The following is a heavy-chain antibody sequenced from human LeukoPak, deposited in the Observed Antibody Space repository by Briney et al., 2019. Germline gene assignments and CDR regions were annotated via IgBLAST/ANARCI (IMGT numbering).Heavy chain of an antibody. J-gene: IGHJ6*02. CDR1: GFTFSSYF. V-gene: IGHV3-30-3*01. Sequence: HTGGALRLCCGASGFTFSSYFVYWVRQAPGKGLERVAVVSNDRSNKYHADSVKGRFTISRDNAKNTLYLQMDSLRAEDTAVYYCARDRSKCMDVWGQETTVTVSS. CDR3: ARDRSKCMDV. CDR2: VSNDRSNK. D-gene: IGHD3-10*01.